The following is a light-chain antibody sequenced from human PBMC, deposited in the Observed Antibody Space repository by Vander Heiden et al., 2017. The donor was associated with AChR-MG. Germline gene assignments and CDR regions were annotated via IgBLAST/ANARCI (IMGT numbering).Light chain of an antibody. CDR1: QSLSRN. CDR3: QQYNKWPRT. CDR2: GSS. Sequence: EIVMTQSPDILSLSPGERATLSCRASQSLSRNLAWYQQKPGHPPSLLIYGSSTRATGVPARFSGSGSETEFTLTISSLQSEDFATYYCQQYNKWPRTFGQGTKVEI. J-gene: IGKJ1*01. V-gene: IGKV3-15*01.